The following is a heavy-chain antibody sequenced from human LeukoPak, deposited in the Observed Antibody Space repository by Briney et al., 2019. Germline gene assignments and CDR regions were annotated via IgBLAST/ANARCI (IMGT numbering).Heavy chain of an antibody. V-gene: IGHV3-30*03. D-gene: IGHD5-12*01. J-gene: IGHJ4*02. CDR1: EFTFSSYG. CDR2: ISYDGNNK. Sequence: GGSLRLSCAASEFTFSSYGMHWVRQAPGKGLEWVAVISYDGNNKYYADSVKGRFTVSRDNSKNTLYLQMNSLRAEDTAVYYCARNENSGWGYFDYWGQGTLVTVSS. CDR3: ARNENSGWGYFDY.